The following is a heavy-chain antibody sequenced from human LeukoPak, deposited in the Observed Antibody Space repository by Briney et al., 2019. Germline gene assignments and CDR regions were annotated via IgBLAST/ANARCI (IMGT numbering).Heavy chain of an antibody. CDR2: ISYDGSNK. J-gene: IGHJ3*02. CDR3: ARVEGYYDILTGYQLGGFDI. CDR1: GFTFSTDA. D-gene: IGHD3-9*01. Sequence: GRSLRLSCAASGFTFSTDAIHWVRQAPGKGLEWLAVISYDGSNKHYADSVKGRFTISRDNSKNTLYLQMNSLRAEDTAVYYCARVEGYYDILTGYQLGGFDIWGQGTKVTVSS. V-gene: IGHV3-30*04.